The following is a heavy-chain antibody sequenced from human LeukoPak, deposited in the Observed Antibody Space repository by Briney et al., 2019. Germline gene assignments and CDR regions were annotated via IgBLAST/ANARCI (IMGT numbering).Heavy chain of an antibody. D-gene: IGHD4-17*01. V-gene: IGHV3-74*01. CDR3: ARTDDYGDYNPFDY. CDR2: INSDGSST. CDR1: GFTFSSYW. J-gene: IGHJ4*02. Sequence: PGGSLRLSCAASGFTFSSYWMHWVRQAPGKGLVWVSRINSDGSSTSYADSVKGRFTISRDNAKNTLYLQMNSPRAEDTAVYYCARTDDYGDYNPFDYWGQGTLVTVSS.